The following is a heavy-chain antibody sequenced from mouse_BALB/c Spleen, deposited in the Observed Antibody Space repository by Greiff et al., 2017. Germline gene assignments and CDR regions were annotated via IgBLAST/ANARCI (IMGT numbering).Heavy chain of an antibody. CDR3: ARGGLDDYGYYAMDY. V-gene: IGHV1-81*01. CDR2: IYPGSGST. CDR1: GYTFTDYV. Sequence: QVQLQQSGPELVKPGASVKMSCKASGYTFTDYVISWVKQRTGQGLEWIGEIYPGSGSTYYNEKFKGKATLTADKSSNTAYMQLSSLTSEDSAVYFCARGGLDDYGYYAMDYWGQGTSVTVSS. D-gene: IGHD2-4*01. J-gene: IGHJ4*01.